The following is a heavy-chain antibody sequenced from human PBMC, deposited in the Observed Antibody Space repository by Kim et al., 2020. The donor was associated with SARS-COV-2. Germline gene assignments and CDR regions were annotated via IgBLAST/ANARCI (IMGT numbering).Heavy chain of an antibody. CDR1: GFTISSYW. CDR3: ARDDGARTVDY. J-gene: IGHJ4*02. V-gene: IGHV3-7*03. Sequence: GGSLRLSCAASGFTISSYWMSWVRQAPGKGLEWVANIKEDGSDKYYVDSVKGRFIISRDNAKNSLYLQMSSLRAEDTAVYYCARDDGARTVDYWGQGTLVTVSS. CDR2: IKEDGSDK.